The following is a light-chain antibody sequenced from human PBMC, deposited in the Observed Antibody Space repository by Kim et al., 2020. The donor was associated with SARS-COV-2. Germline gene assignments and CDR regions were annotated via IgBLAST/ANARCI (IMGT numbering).Light chain of an antibody. CDR2: ASS. CDR1: QSVSSSY. Sequence: EIMLTQSPGTLSLSPGERATLSCRASQSVSSSYLAWYQHNPVQAPRLLIYASSKRATVIPDRCSGGGSGTDFTLTISRLASEDFAVYYCQRCGSSLPVTFGGGTKGGI. V-gene: IGKV3-20*01. J-gene: IGKJ4*01. CDR3: QRCGSSLPVT.